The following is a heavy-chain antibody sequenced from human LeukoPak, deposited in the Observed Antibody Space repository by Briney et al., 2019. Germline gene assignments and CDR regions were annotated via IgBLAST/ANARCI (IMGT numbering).Heavy chain of an antibody. Sequence: KPSETLSLTCTVSGGSISSYYWSWIRQPPGKGLEWIGYIYYSGSTNYNPSLKSRVTISVDTSKNQFSLRLNSMTAADTSVYYCARQAYCSSTSCYKLDQWGQGTLVTVSS. V-gene: IGHV4-59*08. CDR2: IYYSGST. D-gene: IGHD2-2*02. CDR3: ARQAYCSSTSCYKLDQ. J-gene: IGHJ5*02. CDR1: GGSISSYY.